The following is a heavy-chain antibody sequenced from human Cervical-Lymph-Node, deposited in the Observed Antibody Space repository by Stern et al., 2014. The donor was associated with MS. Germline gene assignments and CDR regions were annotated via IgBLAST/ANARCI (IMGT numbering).Heavy chain of an antibody. D-gene: IGHD1/OR15-1a*01. CDR3: ARGEQSSSY. V-gene: IGHV3-7*01. Sequence: EVQLEESGGGLVQPGGSLRLSCAASGFTFSIYWMTWVRQAPGKGLEWVANINQDGSEKYYVDSVKGRFTISRDNAKNSLFLQMNSLRAEDTAVYYCARGEQSSSYWGQGTLVTVSP. CDR1: GFTFSIYW. CDR2: INQDGSEK. J-gene: IGHJ4*02.